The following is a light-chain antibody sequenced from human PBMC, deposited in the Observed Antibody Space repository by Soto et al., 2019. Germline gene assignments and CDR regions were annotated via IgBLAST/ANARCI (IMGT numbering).Light chain of an antibody. CDR2: EVT. J-gene: IGLJ1*01. Sequence: QSALTQPASVSGSPGQSITISCTGINSDVDNFNLVSWYQQYPGKAPKLIIYEVTNRPSGVSNRFSGSKSGNTASLTISGLQAEDEADYYCISYTSGTSPYVFGTGTKVTVL. CDR1: NSDVDNFNL. CDR3: ISYTSGTSPYV. V-gene: IGLV2-14*02.